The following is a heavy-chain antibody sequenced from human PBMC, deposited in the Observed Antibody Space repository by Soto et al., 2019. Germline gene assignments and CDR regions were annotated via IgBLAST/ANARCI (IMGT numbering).Heavy chain of an antibody. Sequence: PSETLSLTCAVYGGSFSGYSWSWIRQPPGKGLEWIGEINDRGSTIYNPSLKSRVTMSVDTSKNQFSLKLNSVTAADTAVYYCVRDPVGVSPGDYYYYGMDVWGQGTTVTVS. D-gene: IGHD3-3*01. CDR2: INDRGST. J-gene: IGHJ6*02. V-gene: IGHV4-34*01. CDR3: VRDPVGVSPGDYYYYGMDV. CDR1: GGSFSGYS.